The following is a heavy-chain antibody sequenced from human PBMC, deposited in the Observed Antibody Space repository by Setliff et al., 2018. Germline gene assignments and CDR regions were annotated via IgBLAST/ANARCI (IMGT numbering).Heavy chain of an antibody. CDR1: GYTFTSYA. J-gene: IGHJ3*02. Sequence: ASVKVSCKASGYTFTSYAMNWVRQAPGQGLEWMGWINTNTGNPTYAQGFTGRFVFSLDTSVSTAYLQISSLKVEDTAVYYCARDRRCSSTSCWTEDAFGIWGQGTMVTV. V-gene: IGHV7-4-1*02. CDR3: ARDRRCSSTSCWTEDAFGI. D-gene: IGHD2-2*01. CDR2: INTNTGNP.